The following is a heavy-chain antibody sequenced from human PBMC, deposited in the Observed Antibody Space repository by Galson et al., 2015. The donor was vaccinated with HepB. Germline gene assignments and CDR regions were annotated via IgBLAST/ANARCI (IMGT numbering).Heavy chain of an antibody. D-gene: IGHD1-14*01. CDR3: VRGNPRESLLFDY. Sequence: SLRLSCAASGFTFSSYWMHWVRQAPGKGLVWVSRINGDGSDTSYADSVKGRFTISRDNAKNTLYLQMSSLRAEDTAVYYCVRGNPRESLLFDYWGQGILVTVSS. CDR1: GFTFSSYW. V-gene: IGHV3-74*01. J-gene: IGHJ4*02. CDR2: INGDGSDT.